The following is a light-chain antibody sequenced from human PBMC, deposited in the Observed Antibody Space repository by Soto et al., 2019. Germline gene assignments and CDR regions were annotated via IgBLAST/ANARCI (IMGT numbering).Light chain of an antibody. Sequence: AMQVTQSPPSLSASVGDRVTITCRASQGIRNELGWYQQKPGNAPKLLIYAASSLQSGVPPRFSGSGSGTDFTLTISSLQPEDFATYYCLQDYDYPRTFGQGTKVEIK. CDR2: AAS. V-gene: IGKV1-6*01. J-gene: IGKJ1*01. CDR1: QGIRNE. CDR3: LQDYDYPRT.